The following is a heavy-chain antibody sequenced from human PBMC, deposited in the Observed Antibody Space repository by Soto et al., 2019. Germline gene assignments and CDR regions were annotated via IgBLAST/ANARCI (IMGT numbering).Heavy chain of an antibody. J-gene: IGHJ4*02. CDR2: IYYSGST. V-gene: IGHV4-61*01. D-gene: IGHD3-16*02. CDR3: ARASGELSCVDY. CDR1: GGSVNDKTYY. Sequence: SETLSLTCSVSGGSVNDKTYYWSWIRQPPGKGLEWIGDIYYSGSTTYNPSLKSRIIISVDMSTNQFSLKLGSVTAADTAVYYCARASGELSCVDYWGQGTLVTVSS.